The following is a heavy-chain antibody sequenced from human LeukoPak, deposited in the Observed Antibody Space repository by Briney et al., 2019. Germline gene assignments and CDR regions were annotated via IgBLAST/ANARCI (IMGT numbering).Heavy chain of an antibody. V-gene: IGHV3-21*01. CDR3: ARDPSVVAATRGDY. D-gene: IGHD2-15*01. J-gene: IGHJ4*02. CDR2: ISSSSSYI. Sequence: RTGGSLRLSCAASGFTFSSYSMNWVRQAPGKGLEWVSSISSSSSYIYYADSVKGRFTISRDNAKNSLYLQMNSLRAEDTAVYYCARDPSVVAATRGDYWGQGTLVTVSS. CDR1: GFTFSSYS.